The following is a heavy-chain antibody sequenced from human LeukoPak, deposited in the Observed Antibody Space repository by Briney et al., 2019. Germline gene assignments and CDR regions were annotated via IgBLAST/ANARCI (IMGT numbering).Heavy chain of an antibody. V-gene: IGHV1-18*01. J-gene: IGHJ4*02. CDR1: GYTFTNYA. Sequence: GASVSVSCKASGYTFTNYAISWVRRAPGQGLGGMGWISVFNIKTNYSQQFQGRVTMTTDTSRSTAYMELRSLRSDDPAVYYFRRDVAIFGVVPYWGFDYWGQGTQATVS. CDR3: RRDVAIFGVVPYWGFDY. CDR2: ISVFNIKT. D-gene: IGHD3-3*01.